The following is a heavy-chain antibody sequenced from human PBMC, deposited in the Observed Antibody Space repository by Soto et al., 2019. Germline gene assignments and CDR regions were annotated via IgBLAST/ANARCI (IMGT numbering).Heavy chain of an antibody. Sequence: QVRLVQSGPEVKKPGASVKVSCKTSGYAFPHYVINWVRQAPGHGLEWMGFSTHSGNTNYAQNCQGRVVLTTDTSTSTAYMEVTSLRSDDTAVYYCARSGEHPLDYGGQGSPVTGSS. CDR3: ARSGEHPLDY. CDR1: GYAFPHYV. CDR2: STHSGNT. V-gene: IGHV1-18*01. D-gene: IGHD1-26*01. J-gene: IGHJ4*02.